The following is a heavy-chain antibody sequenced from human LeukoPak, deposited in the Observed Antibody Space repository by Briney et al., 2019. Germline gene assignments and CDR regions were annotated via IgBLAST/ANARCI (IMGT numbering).Heavy chain of an antibody. CDR2: IRSKAYDGTT. CDR1: GFTFGDYA. Sequence: GGSLRLSCTASGFTFGDYAMSWFRQAPGKGLKWVGFIRSKAYDGTTEYAASVKGRFTISRDDSKSIAYLQMNSLKTEDTAVYYCTRSRQYYCSSTSCYYYWGQGTLVTVSS. J-gene: IGHJ4*02. CDR3: TRSRQYYCSSTSCYYY. D-gene: IGHD2-2*01. V-gene: IGHV3-49*03.